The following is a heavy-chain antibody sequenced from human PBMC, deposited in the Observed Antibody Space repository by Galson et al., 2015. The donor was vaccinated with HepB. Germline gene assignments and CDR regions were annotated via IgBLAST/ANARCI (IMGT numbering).Heavy chain of an antibody. Sequence: SLRLSCAGSGFNFDNAWMQWVRQAPGKGLEWIGRIKTKAEGETRDYAARVRGRFSISRDDSKRTVFLQMNSLRSEDTGVYYGTTLVSGLWGQGALVTVSS. J-gene: IGHJ1*01. CDR2: IKTKAEGETR. CDR3: TTLVSGL. CDR1: GFNFDNAW. D-gene: IGHD3/OR15-3a*01. V-gene: IGHV3-15*01.